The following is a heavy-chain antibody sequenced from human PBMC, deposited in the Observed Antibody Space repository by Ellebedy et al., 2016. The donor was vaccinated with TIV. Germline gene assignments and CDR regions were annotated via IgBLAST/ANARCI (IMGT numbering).Heavy chain of an antibody. D-gene: IGHD2/OR15-2a*01. CDR2: IKQVGSEK. CDR1: GFTFSSYW. J-gene: IGHJ3*02. Sequence: GESLKISXAASGFTFSSYWMSWVRQAPGKGLEWVANIKQVGSEKYYVDSVKGRFTISRDNAKNSLYLQMNSLRAEDTAVYYCARENSALDIWGQGTMVTVSS. V-gene: IGHV3-7*03. CDR3: ARENSALDI.